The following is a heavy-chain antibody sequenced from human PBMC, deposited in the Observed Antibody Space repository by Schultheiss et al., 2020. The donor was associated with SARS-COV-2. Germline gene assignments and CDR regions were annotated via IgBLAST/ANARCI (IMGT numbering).Heavy chain of an antibody. CDR1: GGTFSRYA. J-gene: IGHJ4*02. D-gene: IGHD3-10*01. Sequence: SVKVSCKASGGTFSRYAISWVRQAPGQGLEWMGGIIPIFGTSDYAQKFQGRVTITADESMSTAYMEMNSLRSEDTALYYCARDGGSGSGSYETDYWGQGTLVTVSS. CDR2: IIPIFGTS. V-gene: IGHV1-69*13. CDR3: ARDGGSGSGSYETDY.